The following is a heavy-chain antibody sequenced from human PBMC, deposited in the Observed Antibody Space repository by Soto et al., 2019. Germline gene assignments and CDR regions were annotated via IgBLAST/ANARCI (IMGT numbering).Heavy chain of an antibody. Sequence: ASVEVSCKASGYTFTSDGISWVRQAPGQGLEWMGWISAYNGNTNYAQKLQGRVTMTTDTSTSTAYMELRSLRSDDTAVYYCARDQDILTGSYYYYYGMDVWGQGTTVTVSS. V-gene: IGHV1-18*04. J-gene: IGHJ6*02. D-gene: IGHD3-9*01. CDR1: GYTFTSDG. CDR2: ISAYNGNT. CDR3: ARDQDILTGSYYYYYGMDV.